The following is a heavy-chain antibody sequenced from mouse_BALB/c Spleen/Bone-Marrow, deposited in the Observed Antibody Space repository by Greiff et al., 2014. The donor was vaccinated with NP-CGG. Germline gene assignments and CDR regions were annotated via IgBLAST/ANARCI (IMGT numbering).Heavy chain of an antibody. Sequence: LQESGPGLVTPSQSLSITCTVSGFSFNDYGVSWIRQPPGKGLEWLGVIWGGGSTYYNSALKYRLSISKDNSKSQDFLKMNSLQTDDTAMYYCAKQYGNYDWYFDVWGAGTTVTVSS. D-gene: IGHD2-1*01. CDR2: IWGGGST. V-gene: IGHV2-6-5*01. CDR3: AKQYGNYDWYFDV. CDR1: GFSFNDYG. J-gene: IGHJ1*01.